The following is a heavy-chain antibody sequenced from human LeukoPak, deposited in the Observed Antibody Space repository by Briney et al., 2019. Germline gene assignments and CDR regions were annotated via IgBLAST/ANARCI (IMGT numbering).Heavy chain of an antibody. CDR2: ISYDGSNK. D-gene: IGHD3-3*01. CDR1: GFTFSSYG. Sequence: GGPLRLSCAASGFTFSSYGMHWVRQAPGKGLEWVAVISYDGSNKYYADSVKGRFTISRDNSKNTLYLQMNSLRAEDTAVYYCAKGSLEWLLFYGMDVWGQGTTVTVSS. CDR3: AKGSLEWLLFYGMDV. V-gene: IGHV3-30*18. J-gene: IGHJ6*02.